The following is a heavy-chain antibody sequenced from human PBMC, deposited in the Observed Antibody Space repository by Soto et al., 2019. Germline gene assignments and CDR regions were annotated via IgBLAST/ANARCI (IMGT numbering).Heavy chain of an antibody. CDR2: IKRDGSEK. Sequence: EVQLVESGGGLVQPGGSLRVSCAAYGFTFSSYWMTWVRQVPGKGLEWVANIKRDGSEKYYVDSVRGRFTISRDNAQDSLYLQMNSLRAEDTAVYYCARAQLPPECSSASCYVDYWGQGALVTVSS. J-gene: IGHJ4*02. CDR1: GFTFSSYW. D-gene: IGHD2-2*01. V-gene: IGHV3-7*01. CDR3: ARAQLPPECSSASCYVDY.